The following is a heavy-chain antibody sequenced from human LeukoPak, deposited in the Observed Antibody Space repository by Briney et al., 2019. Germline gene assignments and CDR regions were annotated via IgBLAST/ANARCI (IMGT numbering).Heavy chain of an antibody. CDR3: ARRNGDAFDI. Sequence: KASETLSLTCTVSGGSISSGSYYWTWIRQPAGKELEWIGRVYTSGSTNYNPSLKSRVTISLDTSKNQFSLMLTSVTAADTAVYYCARRNGDAFDIWGQGTMVTVSS. J-gene: IGHJ3*02. V-gene: IGHV4-61*02. CDR2: VYTSGST. D-gene: IGHD2-8*01. CDR1: GGSISSGSYY.